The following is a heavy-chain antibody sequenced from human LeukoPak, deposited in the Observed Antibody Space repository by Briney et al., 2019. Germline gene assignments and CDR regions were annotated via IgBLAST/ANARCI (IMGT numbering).Heavy chain of an antibody. CDR2: ISSDGNSK. Sequence: GGSLRLSCADSGFTFSRYAIHWVRQAPGKGLEWVAVISSDGNSKYYADSVKGRFTIFRDNSKNTLYLQMNSLRAEDTVVYYCARVSVFGVVIPPDFWGQGTLVTVSS. V-gene: IGHV3-30*01. J-gene: IGHJ4*02. D-gene: IGHD3-3*01. CDR1: GFTFSRYA. CDR3: ARVSVFGVVIPPDF.